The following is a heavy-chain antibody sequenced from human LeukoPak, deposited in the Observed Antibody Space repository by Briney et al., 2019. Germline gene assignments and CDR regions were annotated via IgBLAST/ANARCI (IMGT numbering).Heavy chain of an antibody. V-gene: IGHV4-59*01. CDR3: AREIPAAGNFDY. D-gene: IGHD6-13*01. Sequence: SETLSLTCAVSGGSISGYYWMWVRQPPGKGLEWIGYVHYTGGTRYNPSLKSRVTISVDTSQNQFSLKLSAVTAADTAVYYCAREIPAAGNFDYWGQGFLVTVSS. J-gene: IGHJ4*02. CDR2: VHYTGGT. CDR1: GGSISGYY.